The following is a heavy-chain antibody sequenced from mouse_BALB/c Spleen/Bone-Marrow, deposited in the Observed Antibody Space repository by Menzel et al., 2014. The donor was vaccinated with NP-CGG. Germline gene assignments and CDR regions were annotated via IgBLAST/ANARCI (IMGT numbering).Heavy chain of an antibody. CDR3: ASSTMITTGFAY. CDR1: GFSLTGYG. Sequence: VQLVESGPGLVVPSQSLSITCTASGFSLTGYGVNWVRQPPGKGLEWLGMIWGDGSTDYNSALKSRLSISKDNSKSQVFLKMNSLQTDDTARYYCASSTMITTGFAYWGQGTLVTVSA. D-gene: IGHD2-4*01. V-gene: IGHV2-6-7*01. CDR2: IWGDGST. J-gene: IGHJ3*01.